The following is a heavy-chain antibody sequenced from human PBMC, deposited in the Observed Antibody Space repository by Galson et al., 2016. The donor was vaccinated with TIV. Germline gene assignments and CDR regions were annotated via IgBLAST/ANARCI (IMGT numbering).Heavy chain of an antibody. D-gene: IGHD1-7*01. V-gene: IGHV5-51*03. CDR3: VRKGNWNYLFDY. CDR1: GYTFSNYW. J-gene: IGHJ4*02. Sequence: EVKKPGESLKISCKGSGYTFSNYWIGWVRQMPGKGLEWLGIIYPRDSTTRYSPAFQGQVTISADTSINTAYLQRTSLKASDTARYYCVRKGNWNYLFDYWGPGTLVTVSS. CDR2: IYPRDSTT.